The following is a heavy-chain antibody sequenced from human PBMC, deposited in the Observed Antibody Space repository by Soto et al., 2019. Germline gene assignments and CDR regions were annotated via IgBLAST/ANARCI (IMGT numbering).Heavy chain of an antibody. CDR3: ARRHDALTGPDAFDV. D-gene: IGHD3-9*01. Sequence: QVQLQESGPGLVKASQTLSLTCTVSGDSISSDGYYLTWIRQHPGKGLEWIGDIYYSGSTSYNPSLESRVTMSLDPSDNLLSLKLLSVTAADTAVYYCARRHDALTGPDAFDVWGQGTKVTVSS. V-gene: IGHV4-31*03. CDR1: GDSISSDGYY. CDR2: IYYSGST. J-gene: IGHJ3*01.